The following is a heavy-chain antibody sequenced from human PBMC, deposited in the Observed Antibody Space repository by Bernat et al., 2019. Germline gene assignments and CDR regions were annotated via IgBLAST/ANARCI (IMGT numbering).Heavy chain of an antibody. CDR3: ARDQVPAAIPDYYYYGMDV. CDR1: GGSISSSSYY. D-gene: IGHD2-2*02. CDR2: IYYSGST. J-gene: IGHJ6*02. Sequence: QLQLQESGPGLVKPSETLSLTCTVSGGSISSSSYYWGWIRQPPGKGLEWIGSIYYSGSTYYNPSLKSRVTISVDTSKNQFSLKLSSVNAADTAVYYCARDQVPAAIPDYYYYGMDVWGQGTTVTVSS. V-gene: IGHV4-39*02.